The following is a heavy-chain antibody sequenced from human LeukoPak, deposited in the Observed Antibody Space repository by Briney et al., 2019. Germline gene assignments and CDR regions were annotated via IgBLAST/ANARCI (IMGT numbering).Heavy chain of an antibody. J-gene: IGHJ6*02. CDR2: IYSGGST. Sequence: GGSLRLSCAASGFTVSSNYMSWVRQAPGKGLEWVSVIYSGGSTYYADSVKGKFTISRDNSKNTLYLQMNSLRAEDTAVYYCARDRRIAAAAYYYYYYGMDVWGQGTTVTVSS. D-gene: IGHD6-13*01. V-gene: IGHV3-66*01. CDR1: GFTVSSNY. CDR3: ARDRRIAAAAYYYYYYGMDV.